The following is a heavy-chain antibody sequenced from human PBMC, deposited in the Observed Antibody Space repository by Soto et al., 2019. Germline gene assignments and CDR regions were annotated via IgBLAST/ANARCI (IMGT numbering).Heavy chain of an antibody. CDR2: IIPIFGTA. CDR1: GGTFSSYA. CDR3: ARDHTADFWSGYYPYGMDV. V-gene: IGHV1-69*13. Sequence: SVKVSCKASGGTFSSYAISWVRQAPGQGLEWMGGIIPIFGTANYAQKFQGRVTITADESTSTAYMELSSLRSEDTAVYYCARDHTADFWSGYYPYGMDVWGQGTTVTVAS. D-gene: IGHD3-3*01. J-gene: IGHJ6*02.